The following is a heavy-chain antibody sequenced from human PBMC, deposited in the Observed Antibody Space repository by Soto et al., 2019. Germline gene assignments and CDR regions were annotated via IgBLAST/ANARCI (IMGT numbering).Heavy chain of an antibody. CDR1: GFTFSSYS. J-gene: IGHJ6*04. CDR3: ARPEYSSSSYGMDV. CDR2: ISSSSSTI. Sequence: GGSLRLSCAASGFTFSSYSMNWVRQAPGKGLEWVSYISSSSSTIYYADSVKGRFTISRDNAKNSLYLQMNSLRDEDTAVYYWARPEYSSSSYGMDVGGKGTTVTVSS. V-gene: IGHV3-48*02. D-gene: IGHD6-6*01.